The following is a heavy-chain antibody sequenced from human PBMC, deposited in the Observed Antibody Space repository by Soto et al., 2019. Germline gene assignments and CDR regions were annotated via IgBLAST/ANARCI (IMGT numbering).Heavy chain of an antibody. D-gene: IGHD2-15*01. J-gene: IGHJ5*02. V-gene: IGHV1-69*08. Sequence: QVQLVQSGAEVKKPGSSVKVSCKASGGTFSSYTISWVRQAPGQGLEWMGRIIPILGIANYAQKFQGRVTITADKSASTAYMELSSLRSEDTAVYYCARDRMYCSGGSCDYNWFDPWGQGTLVTVSS. CDR1: GGTFSSYT. CDR2: IIPILGIA. CDR3: ARDRMYCSGGSCDYNWFDP.